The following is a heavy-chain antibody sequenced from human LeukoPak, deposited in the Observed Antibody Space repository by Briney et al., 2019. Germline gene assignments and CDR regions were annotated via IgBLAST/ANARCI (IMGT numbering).Heavy chain of an antibody. CDR2: IYYSGTT. CDR3: ARSDILTGYSRAGNWFDP. Sequence: PSETLSLTCTVSGGSISSSSYYWGWIRQPPGKGLEWIGSIYYSGTTYYNPSLKSRVTISVDTSKNQFSLKLSSVTATDTAVYYCARSDILTGYSRAGNWFDPWGQGTLVTVSS. V-gene: IGHV4-39*01. CDR1: GGSISSSSYY. D-gene: IGHD3-9*01. J-gene: IGHJ5*02.